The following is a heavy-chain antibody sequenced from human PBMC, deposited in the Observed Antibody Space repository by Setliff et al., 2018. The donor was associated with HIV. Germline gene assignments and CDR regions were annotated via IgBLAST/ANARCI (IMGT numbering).Heavy chain of an antibody. Sequence: SETMSLTSTVSGGFISSFYWSWVRQPPGKGLEWIGYIYHSGSTNYNPSLKSRVTISVDTSKNQFSLKLSSVTAADTAVYYCARGKWLVQNFYSYYMDVWGKGTTVTVSS. J-gene: IGHJ6*03. CDR2: IYHSGST. D-gene: IGHD6-19*01. CDR1: GGFISSFY. V-gene: IGHV4-59*01. CDR3: ARGKWLVQNFYSYYMDV.